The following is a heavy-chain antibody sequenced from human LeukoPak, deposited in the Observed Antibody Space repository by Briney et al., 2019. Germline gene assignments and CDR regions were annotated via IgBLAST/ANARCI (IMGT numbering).Heavy chain of an antibody. J-gene: IGHJ4*02. D-gene: IGHD2-2*01. CDR3: ARLFIRDIVVVPAASIDS. V-gene: IGHV4-39*01. CDR1: GASVSSSDYY. CDR2: IYFSGGT. Sequence: PSETLSLTCTVSGASVSSSDYYWGWIRQPPGKRLEWIGNIYFSGGTYYNPSLKSRVTMSVDTSNNQFSLKLSSATATDTAVYYCARLFIRDIVVVPAASIDSWGQGTLVTVSS.